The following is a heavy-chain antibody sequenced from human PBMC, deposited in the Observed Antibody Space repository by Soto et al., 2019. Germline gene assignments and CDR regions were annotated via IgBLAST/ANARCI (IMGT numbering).Heavy chain of an antibody. J-gene: IGHJ6*02. CDR2: FDPEDGET. V-gene: IGHV1-24*01. CDR3: ARDVSGRDIVVVPAQYSMDV. Sequence: GASVKVSCKVSGYTLTELSMHWVRQAPGKGLEWMGGFDPEDGETIYAQKFQGRVTMTKDTSTDTAYMELSSLRSDDTAVYYCARDVSGRDIVVVPAQYSMDVWGQGTTVTVSS. CDR1: GYTLTELS. D-gene: IGHD2-2*01.